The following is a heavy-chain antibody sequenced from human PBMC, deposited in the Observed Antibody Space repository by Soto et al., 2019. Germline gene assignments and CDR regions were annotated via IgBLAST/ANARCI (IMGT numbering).Heavy chain of an antibody. V-gene: IGHV4-61*01. D-gene: IGHD6-13*01. CDR3: ASQLIAAAGTYYYYGMDV. J-gene: IGHJ6*02. CDR2: IYYSGST. Sequence: QVQLQESGPGLVKPSETLSLTCTVSGGSVSSGSYYWSWIRQPPGKGLEWIGYIYYSGSTNYNPSLKSRVTMSVDTSKNQFSLKLSSVTAADTAVYYCASQLIAAAGTYYYYGMDVWGQGTTVTVSS. CDR1: GGSVSSGSYY.